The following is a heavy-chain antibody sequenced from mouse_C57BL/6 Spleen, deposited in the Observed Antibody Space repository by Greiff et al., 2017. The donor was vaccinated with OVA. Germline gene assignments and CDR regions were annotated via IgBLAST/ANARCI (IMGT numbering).Heavy chain of an antibody. J-gene: IGHJ2*01. CDR3: ATSTGTGDY. D-gene: IGHD4-1*02. CDR2: ISYDGSN. CDR1: GYSITSGYY. V-gene: IGHV3-6*01. Sequence: ESGPGLVKPSQSLSLTCSVTGYSITSGYYWNWIRQFPGNKLEWMGYISYDGSNNYNPSLKNRISITRDTSKNQFFLKLNSVTTEDTATYYCATSTGTGDYWGQGTTLTVSS.